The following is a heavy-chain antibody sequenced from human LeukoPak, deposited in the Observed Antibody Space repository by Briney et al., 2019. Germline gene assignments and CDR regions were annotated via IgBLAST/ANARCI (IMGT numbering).Heavy chain of an antibody. CDR3: AGGRAVAGTDY. J-gene: IGHJ4*02. D-gene: IGHD6-19*01. CDR2: IYYSGST. V-gene: IGHV4-59*01. CDR1: GGSISSYY. Sequence: SETLSLTCTVSGGSISSYYWSWIRQPPGKGLEWIGYIYYSGSTNYNPSLKCRVTISVDTSKNQFSLKLSSVTAADTAVYYCAGGRAVAGTDYWGQGTLVTVSS.